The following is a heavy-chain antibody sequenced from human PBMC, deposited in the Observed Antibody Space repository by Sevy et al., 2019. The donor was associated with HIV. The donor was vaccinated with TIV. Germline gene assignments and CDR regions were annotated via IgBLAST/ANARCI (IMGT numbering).Heavy chain of an antibody. V-gene: IGHV3-21*01. J-gene: IGHJ4*02. CDR1: GFTFSSYS. CDR2: ISSSSSYI. Sequence: GGSLRLSCAASGFTFSSYSMNWVRQAPGKGLEWVSSISSSSSYIYYAGSVKGRFTISRDNAKNSLYLQMNSLRAEDTAVYYGARARAVRGVIITPFDYWGQGTLVTVSS. D-gene: IGHD3-10*01. CDR3: ARARAVRGVIITPFDY.